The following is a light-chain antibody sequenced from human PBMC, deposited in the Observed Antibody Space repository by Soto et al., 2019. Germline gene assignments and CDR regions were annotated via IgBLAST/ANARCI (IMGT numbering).Light chain of an antibody. CDR2: GAS. Sequence: ESVLTQSPGTLSLSPGERATLSCRASQSVRSSFLAWYQLKPGRAPRLLIYGASSRATGIPDRFSGSGSGTDFTLTISRLEPEDFAVYYCQQYDSSPWTFGQGTKVEIK. CDR1: QSVRSSF. CDR3: QQYDSSPWT. V-gene: IGKV3-20*01. J-gene: IGKJ1*01.